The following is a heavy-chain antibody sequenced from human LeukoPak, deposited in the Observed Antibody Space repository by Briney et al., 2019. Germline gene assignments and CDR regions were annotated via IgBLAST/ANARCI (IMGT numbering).Heavy chain of an antibody. CDR3: AKEIASSGYLRLSSLYYYYYYMDV. D-gene: IGHD3-22*01. CDR1: GFTFSSYG. Sequence: GGSLRLSCAASGFTFSSYGMSWVRQAPGKGLEWVSAISGSGGSTYYADSVKGRFTISRDNSKNTLYLQMNSLRAEDTAVYYCAKEIASSGYLRLSSLYYYYYYMDVWGKGTTVTISS. V-gene: IGHV3-23*01. J-gene: IGHJ6*03. CDR2: ISGSGGST.